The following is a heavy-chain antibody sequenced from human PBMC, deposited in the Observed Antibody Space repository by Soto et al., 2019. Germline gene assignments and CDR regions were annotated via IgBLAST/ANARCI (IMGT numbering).Heavy chain of an antibody. D-gene: IGHD3-10*01. J-gene: IGHJ4*02. Sequence: SETLSLTCTVSGGSISSGGYYWSWIRQHPGKGLEWIGYIYYSGSTYYNPSLKGRVTISVDTSKNQFSLRLSSVTAADTAVYYCARVLVVRGVRHFDYWGQGTLVTVSS. CDR2: IYYSGST. CDR1: GGSISSGGYY. V-gene: IGHV4-31*03. CDR3: ARVLVVRGVRHFDY.